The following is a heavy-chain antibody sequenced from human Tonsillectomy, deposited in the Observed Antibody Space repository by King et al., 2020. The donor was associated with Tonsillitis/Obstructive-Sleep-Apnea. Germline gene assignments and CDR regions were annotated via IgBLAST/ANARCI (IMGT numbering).Heavy chain of an antibody. CDR3: ASFLYCSSTSCFDY. D-gene: IGHD2-2*01. CDR1: GGSFSGYY. Sequence: VQLQQWGAGLLKPSETLSLTCAVYGGSFSGYYWSWIRQPPGKWLEWIGVINASGSTNYNPSPKSRITISVDTSKNQFSLKLSSVTAADTAVYYCASFLYCSSTSCFDYWGRGTLVTVSS. V-gene: IGHV4-34*01. J-gene: IGHJ4*02. CDR2: INASGST.